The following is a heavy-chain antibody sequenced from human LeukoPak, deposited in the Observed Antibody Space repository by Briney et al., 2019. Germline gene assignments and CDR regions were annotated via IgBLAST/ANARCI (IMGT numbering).Heavy chain of an antibody. D-gene: IGHD3-3*01. CDR2: ISGSGGST. V-gene: IGHV3-23*01. J-gene: IGHJ4*02. Sequence: GGSLRLSCAASGFTFSSYGMSWVRQAPGKGLEWVSAISGSGGSTYYADSVKGRFTISRDNAKNSLYLQMNSLRAEDTAVYYCASYYDFWSGYYTYYFDYWGQETLVTVSS. CDR1: GFTFSSYG. CDR3: ASYYDFWSGYYTYYFDY.